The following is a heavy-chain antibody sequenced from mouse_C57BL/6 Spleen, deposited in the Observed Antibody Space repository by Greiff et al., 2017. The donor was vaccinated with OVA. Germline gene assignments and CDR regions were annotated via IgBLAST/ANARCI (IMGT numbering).Heavy chain of an antibody. D-gene: IGHD2-5*01. J-gene: IGHJ2*01. CDR3: ARGYYSNSYYFDY. Sequence: QVQLQQSGAELVRPGTSVKMSCKASGYTFTNYWIGWAKQRPGHGLEWIGDIYPGGGYTNYNEKFKGKATLTADKSSSTAYMQFSSLTSEDSAIYYCARGYYSNSYYFDYWGQGTTLTVSS. V-gene: IGHV1-63*01. CDR2: IYPGGGYT. CDR1: GYTFTNYW.